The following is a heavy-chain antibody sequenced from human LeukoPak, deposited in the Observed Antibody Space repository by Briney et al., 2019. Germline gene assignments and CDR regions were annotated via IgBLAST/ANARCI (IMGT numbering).Heavy chain of an antibody. V-gene: IGHV3-7*03. CDR1: GFTFSSYW. CDR3: AKARGLIGGAFDI. CDR2: IKQDGSEK. Sequence: GGSLRLSCAASGFTFSSYWMSWVRQAPGKGLEWVANIKQDGSEKYYVDSVKGRFTISRDNSKNSLYLQMNSLRTEDTALYYCAKARGLIGGAFDIWGQGTMVTVSS. D-gene: IGHD3-22*01. J-gene: IGHJ3*02.